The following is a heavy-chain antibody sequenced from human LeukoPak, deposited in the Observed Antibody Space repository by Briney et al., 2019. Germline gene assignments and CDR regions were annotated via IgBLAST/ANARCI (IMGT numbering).Heavy chain of an antibody. D-gene: IGHD2-15*01. Sequence: SETLSLTCTVSGGSISSSSYYWGWIRQPPGKGLEWIGSIYYSGSTYYNPSLKSRVTISVDTSKNQFSLKLSSVTAADTAVYYCARDRVGRYCSGGSCYPKLKEFDYWGQGTLVTVSS. CDR1: GGSISSSSYY. J-gene: IGHJ4*02. CDR2: IYYSGST. CDR3: ARDRVGRYCSGGSCYPKLKEFDY. V-gene: IGHV4-39*01.